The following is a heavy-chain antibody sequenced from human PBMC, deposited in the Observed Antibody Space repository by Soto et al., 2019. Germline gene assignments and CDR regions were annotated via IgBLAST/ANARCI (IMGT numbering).Heavy chain of an antibody. V-gene: IGHV4-59*01. CDR2: IYYSGST. D-gene: IGHD3-16*01. J-gene: IGHJ6*02. Sequence: PAETLARTCTVAGGSISSYYWRCIRQPPGKVLELIGYIYYSGSTNYNPSLKSRVTISVDTSKNQFSLKLSSVTAADTAVYYCARDWGQAAEHYCYYGMDVWGQGTTVTVSS. CDR3: ARDWGQAAEHYCYYGMDV. CDR1: GGSISSYY.